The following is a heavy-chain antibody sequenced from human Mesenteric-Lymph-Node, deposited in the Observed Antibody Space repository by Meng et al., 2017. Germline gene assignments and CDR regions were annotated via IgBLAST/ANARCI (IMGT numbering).Heavy chain of an antibody. V-gene: IGHV4-59*12. CDR1: GDSISSYY. CDR3: ARNVPGTSAYYD. Sequence: SRPALWNPSETLPLIFTLSGDSISSYYWSWIRQPPGKGLEWIAYIYYSESTNYNPSLKSRVAMSVDTSKNQFSLNLNSVTAVDTAVYYCARNVPGTSAYYDWGQGTLVTVSS. CDR2: IYYSEST. J-gene: IGHJ4*02. D-gene: IGHD3-22*01.